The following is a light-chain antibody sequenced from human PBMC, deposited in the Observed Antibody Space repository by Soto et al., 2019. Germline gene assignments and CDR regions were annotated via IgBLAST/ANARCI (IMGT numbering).Light chain of an antibody. CDR3: QHEWA. J-gene: IGKJ1*01. CDR2: GAS. V-gene: IGKV3-20*01. CDR1: QSVSSSY. Sequence: EIVLTQSPGTLSLSPGERATLSCRASQSVSSSYLAWYQQKPGQAPRLLIYGASSRATGIPDRFSGSGSGTDFTLTISRLEPEDFAVYYCQHEWAFGQGTKVEIK.